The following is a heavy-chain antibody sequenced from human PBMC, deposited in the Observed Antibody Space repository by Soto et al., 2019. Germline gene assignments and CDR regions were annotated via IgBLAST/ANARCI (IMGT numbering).Heavy chain of an antibody. CDR3: AKDWYYDSSAVFGPSDY. Sequence: QVQLVESGGGVVQPGRSLRLSCAASGFTFSSYGMHWVRQAPGKGLEWVAVISYDGSNKYYADSVKGRFTISRDNAKNTLYLQMNSLRGEDTAVYYCAKDWYYDSSAVFGPSDYWGQGTLVTVSS. CDR1: GFTFSSYG. CDR2: ISYDGSNK. J-gene: IGHJ4*02. V-gene: IGHV3-30*18. D-gene: IGHD3-22*01.